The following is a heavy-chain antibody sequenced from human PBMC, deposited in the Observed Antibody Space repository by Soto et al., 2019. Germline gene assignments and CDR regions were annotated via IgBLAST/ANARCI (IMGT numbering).Heavy chain of an antibody. CDR3: ASRYSYGPLDYYYYGMDV. CDR2: IIPIFGTA. V-gene: IGHV1-69*12. Sequence: QVQLVQSGAEVKKPGSSVKVSCKASGGTFSSYAISWVRQAPGQGLEWMGGIIPIFGTANYAQKFQGRVTIPADESTSTAYMELSSLRSEDTAVYYCASRYSYGPLDYYYYGMDVWGQGTTVTVSS. CDR1: GGTFSSYA. D-gene: IGHD5-18*01. J-gene: IGHJ6*02.